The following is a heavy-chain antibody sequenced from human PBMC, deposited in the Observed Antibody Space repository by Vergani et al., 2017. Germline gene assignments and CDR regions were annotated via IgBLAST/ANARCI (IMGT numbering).Heavy chain of an antibody. J-gene: IGHJ4*02. V-gene: IGHV1-46*03. Sequence: QVQVVQSGAEVKKSGASVKVSCKTSGYTFSNYYMHWVRQAPGQGLEWMGIINPSGGHTTYDQKFQGRVTMTRDTSTSPIYMVLSSLRSDDTAIYYCATEDYGILAGYRYWGQGTLVTVSS. CDR3: ATEDYGILAGYRY. CDR1: GYTFSNYY. CDR2: INPSGGHT. D-gene: IGHD3-9*01.